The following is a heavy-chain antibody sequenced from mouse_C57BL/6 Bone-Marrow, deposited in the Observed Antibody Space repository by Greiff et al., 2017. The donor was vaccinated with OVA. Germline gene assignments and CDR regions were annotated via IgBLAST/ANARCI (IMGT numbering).Heavy chain of an antibody. CDR3: ARSLYYYGSTFAY. Sequence: VQLQQPGAELVKPGASVKLSCKASGYTFTSYWMQWVKQRPGQGLEWIGEIDPSDSYTNYNQKFKGKATLTVDTSSSTAYMQLSSLSSEDSAVYYCARSLYYYGSTFAYGGQGTLVTVSA. CDR1: GYTFTSYW. CDR2: IDPSDSYT. D-gene: IGHD1-1*01. J-gene: IGHJ3*01. V-gene: IGHV1-50*01.